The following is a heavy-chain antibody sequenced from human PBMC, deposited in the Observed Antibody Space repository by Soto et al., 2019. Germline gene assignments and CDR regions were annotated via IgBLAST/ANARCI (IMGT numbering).Heavy chain of an antibody. V-gene: IGHV1-3*01. CDR1: GYTFTSYA. J-gene: IGHJ5*01. CDR2: INAGNGNT. Sequence: ASVKVSCKASGYTFTSYAMHWVRQAPGQRLEWMGWINAGNGNTKYSQKFQGRVTITRDTSASTAYMELSSLRSEDTAVYYCARDPGDYYDCSGPLNWFDLWGQGTLVTVSS. CDR3: ARDPGDYYDCSGPLNWFDL. D-gene: IGHD3-22*01.